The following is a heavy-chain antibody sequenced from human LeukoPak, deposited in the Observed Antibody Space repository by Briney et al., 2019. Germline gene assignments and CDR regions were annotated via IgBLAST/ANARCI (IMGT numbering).Heavy chain of an antibody. CDR3: AKSGIVGATAFDY. CDR2: ISYDGSNK. Sequence: GGSLRLSCAASGFTFSSYGMHWVRQAPGKGLEWVAVISYDGSNKYYADSVKGRFTISRDNSKNTLYLQMNSLRAEDTAVYYCAKSGIVGATAFDYWGQGTLVTVSS. D-gene: IGHD1-26*01. CDR1: GFTFSSYG. V-gene: IGHV3-30*18. J-gene: IGHJ4*02.